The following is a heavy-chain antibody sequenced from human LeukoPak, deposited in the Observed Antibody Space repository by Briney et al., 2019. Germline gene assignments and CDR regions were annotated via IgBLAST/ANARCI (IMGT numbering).Heavy chain of an antibody. V-gene: IGHV3-73*01. CDR3: TRRYEGGYDSSGYYFPFFDY. CDR1: GFTFSGFA. Sequence: GGSLKLSCAASGFTFSGFAMHWVRQASGKGLEWVGRIRSKANSYATAYGASVKGRFTISRDDSKNTAYLQMNSLKTEDTAVYYCTRRYEGGYDSSGYYFPFFDYWGRGILVTVSS. D-gene: IGHD3-22*01. J-gene: IGHJ4*02. CDR2: IRSKANSYAT.